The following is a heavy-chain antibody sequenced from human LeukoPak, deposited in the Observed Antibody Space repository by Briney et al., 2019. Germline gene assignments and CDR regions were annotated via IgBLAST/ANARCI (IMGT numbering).Heavy chain of an antibody. CDR2: IRNKAYGGTT. CDR1: GFTFGDYA. V-gene: IGHV3-49*03. CDR3: TRGYSSSSVIENWFDP. J-gene: IGHJ5*02. D-gene: IGHD6-6*01. Sequence: GGSLRLSCTASGFTFGDYAMSWFRQAPGKGLEWVGFIRNKAYGGTTEYAASVKGRFTISRDDSKSIAYLQMNSLKTEDTAVYYCTRGYSSSSVIENWFDPWGQGTLVTVSS.